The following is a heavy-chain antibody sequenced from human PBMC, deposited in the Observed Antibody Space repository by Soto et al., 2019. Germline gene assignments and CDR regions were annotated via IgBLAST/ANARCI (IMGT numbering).Heavy chain of an antibody. V-gene: IGHV3-21*06. D-gene: IGHD6-19*01. CDR3: VRERGEYDSGWYIDR. J-gene: IGHJ5*02. Sequence: PGESLRLSCGASGFSFSSHSFNWVRQAPGQGLEWVAYISSRSSLILYADSVRGRFVISRDNALNSLYLQMNSPRDEDTAIYYCVRERGEYDSGWYIDRWGHGTPVTVSS. CDR1: GFSFSSHS. CDR2: ISSRSSLI.